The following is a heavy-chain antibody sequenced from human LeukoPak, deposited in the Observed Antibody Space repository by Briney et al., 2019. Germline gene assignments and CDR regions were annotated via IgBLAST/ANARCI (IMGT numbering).Heavy chain of an antibody. Sequence: GGSLRLSCSASGFTFSSYAMHWVRQAPGKGLEYVSAISSNGGTTYYADSVKGRYTISRDNSKNTLFLQMSSLRAEDTAVYCCVKDHGAYYYASGSNFDYWGQGTLVTVSS. CDR3: VKDHGAYYYASGSNFDY. D-gene: IGHD3-10*01. CDR1: GFTFSSYA. V-gene: IGHV3-64D*06. CDR2: ISSNGGTT. J-gene: IGHJ4*02.